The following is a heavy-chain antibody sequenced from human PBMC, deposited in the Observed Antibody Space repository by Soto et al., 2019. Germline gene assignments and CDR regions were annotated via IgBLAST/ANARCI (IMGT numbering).Heavy chain of an antibody. CDR2: IYYRGNT. V-gene: IGHV4-59*11. Sequence: QVQLEESGPGLVKPSETLSLTCTVSGGSISSHYWSWVRQAPGKGLEWIGCIYYRGNTFYNPSLKSRGTISVDTSNNQFSLKLDSVTPVDTAVYYCARDGREASGIDVWGQGTAVTVSS. CDR3: ARDGREASGIDV. J-gene: IGHJ6*02. CDR1: GGSISSHY. D-gene: IGHD1-26*01.